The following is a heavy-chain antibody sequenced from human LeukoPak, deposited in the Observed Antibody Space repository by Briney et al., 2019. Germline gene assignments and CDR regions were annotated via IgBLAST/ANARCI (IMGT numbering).Heavy chain of an antibody. V-gene: IGHV4-34*01. CDR1: GGPFSGYY. D-gene: IGHD3-16*02. J-gene: IGHJ5*02. CDR3: AGRLYGFDP. Sequence: SETLSLTCAVYGGPFSGYYWSWIRQPPGKGLEWIGEINHSGSTNYNPSLESRVTISVDTSKNQFSLKLSSVTAADTAVYYCAGRLYGFDPWGQGNLVTVSS. CDR2: INHSGST.